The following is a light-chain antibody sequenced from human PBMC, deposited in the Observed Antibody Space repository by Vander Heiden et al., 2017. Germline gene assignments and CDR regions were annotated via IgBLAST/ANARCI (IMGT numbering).Light chain of an antibody. CDR2: GNS. J-gene: IGLJ1*01. V-gene: IGLV1-40*01. Sequence: QSVLTQPPSVSGAPGQRVTISCTGSSSNIGAGYDVHWYQQLPGTAPKLRSYGNSNRPSGVPDRFSGSKSGTYASLATTGLQAEDEADYYCQSSDSSLSGLVFGTGTKLTVL. CDR3: QSSDSSLSGLV. CDR1: SSNIGAGYD.